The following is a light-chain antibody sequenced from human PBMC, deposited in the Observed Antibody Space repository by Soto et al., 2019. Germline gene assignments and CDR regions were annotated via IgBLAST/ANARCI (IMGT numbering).Light chain of an antibody. V-gene: IGLV2-14*01. CDR1: SSDVGGYNY. J-gene: IGLJ1*01. CDR3: SSYTSSSTRV. Sequence: QSVLTQPASVSVSPGQSITISCTGTSSDVGGYNYVSWYQQHPGKAPKLMIYEVSNRPSGVSNRFSGSKSGNTASLTISGLQAEAEADYYCSSYTSSSTRVFGTGTKLTVL. CDR2: EVS.